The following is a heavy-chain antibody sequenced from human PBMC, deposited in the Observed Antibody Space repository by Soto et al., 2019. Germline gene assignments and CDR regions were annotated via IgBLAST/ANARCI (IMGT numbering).Heavy chain of an antibody. D-gene: IGHD5-12*01. V-gene: IGHV1-69*13. CDR3: AREGSGYNF. CDR1: GGTFSSCG. J-gene: IGHJ1*01. CDR2: IIPVFGRP. Sequence: SVKVSCKASGGTFSSCGISCVRQAPGQGLEWMGGIIPVFGRPNYAQRFRGRLTITADESTNTCYMELIDLESEDTAVYYCAREGSGYNFWGQGTQVTVSS.